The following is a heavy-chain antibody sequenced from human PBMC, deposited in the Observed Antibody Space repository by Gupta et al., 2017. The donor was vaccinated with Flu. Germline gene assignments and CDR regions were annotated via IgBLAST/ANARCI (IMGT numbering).Heavy chain of an antibody. CDR3: ARVLVGATGGYYYYGMDV. D-gene: IGHD1-26*01. Sequence: QVQLVESGGGVVQPGRSLRLSCAASGFTFSSYGMHWVRQAPGKGLEWVAVIWYDGSNKYYADSVKGRFTISRDNSKNTLYLQMNSLRAEDTAVYYCARVLVGATGGYYYYGMDVWGQGTTVTVSS. CDR2: IWYDGSNK. V-gene: IGHV3-33*01. CDR1: GFTFSSYG. J-gene: IGHJ6*02.